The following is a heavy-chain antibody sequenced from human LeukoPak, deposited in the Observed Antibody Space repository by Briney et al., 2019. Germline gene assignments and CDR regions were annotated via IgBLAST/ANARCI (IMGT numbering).Heavy chain of an antibody. V-gene: IGHV3-13*01. CDR1: GFTFSSYD. D-gene: IGHD3-22*01. J-gene: IGHJ4*02. Sequence: GGSLRLSCAASGFTFSSYDMHWVRQATGKGLEWVSAIGTAGDTYYPGSVKGRFTISRENAKNSLYLQMNSLRAGDTAVYYCARARYDYYDSSGYYFYDYWGQGTLVTVSS. CDR2: IGTAGDT. CDR3: ARARYDYYDSSGYYFYDY.